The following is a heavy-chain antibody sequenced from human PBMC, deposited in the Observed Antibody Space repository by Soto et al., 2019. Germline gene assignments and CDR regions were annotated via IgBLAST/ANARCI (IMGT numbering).Heavy chain of an antibody. J-gene: IGHJ4*02. D-gene: IGHD3-22*01. CDR3: ARQADLYYYDSSGYYY. Sequence: QVQLVQSGAEVKKPGASVKVSCKASGYTLTSYGISWVRQAPGQGLEWMGWISAYNGNTNYAQKLQGRVTMTTDTSTSTAYMELRSLRSDDTAVYYCARQADLYYYDSSGYYYWGQGTLVTVSS. V-gene: IGHV1-18*04. CDR1: GYTLTSYG. CDR2: ISAYNGNT.